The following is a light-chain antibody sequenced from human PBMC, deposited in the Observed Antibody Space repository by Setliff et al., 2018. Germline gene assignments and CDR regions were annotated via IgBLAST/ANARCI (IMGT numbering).Light chain of an antibody. CDR1: SSDVGGYDF. CDR2: DVL. CDR3: SSYTSSSTL. Sequence: QSALTQPASVSGSPGQSITISCTGTSSDVGGYDFVSWYQQHPGKAPKLMIFDVLNRPSGVSDRFSGSKSGNTASLTITGLQAEDEADYYCSSYTSSSTLFGTGTKATVL. J-gene: IGLJ1*01. V-gene: IGLV2-14*03.